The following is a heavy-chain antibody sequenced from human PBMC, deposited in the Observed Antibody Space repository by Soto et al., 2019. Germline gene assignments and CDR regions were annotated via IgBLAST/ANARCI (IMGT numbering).Heavy chain of an antibody. V-gene: IGHV4-59*08. CDR1: NSPISDFY. Sequence: PSETLSLTCNVSNSPISDFYWSWFRQPPGQGLEWVGYIYYTGTTTYNPSLRSRVDISIDASKSQFSLDLRSVTAADTAVYYCARSGSRRYVMAVWGRGTTVTVSS. J-gene: IGHJ6*02. CDR3: ARSGSRRYVMAV. CDR2: IYYTGTT.